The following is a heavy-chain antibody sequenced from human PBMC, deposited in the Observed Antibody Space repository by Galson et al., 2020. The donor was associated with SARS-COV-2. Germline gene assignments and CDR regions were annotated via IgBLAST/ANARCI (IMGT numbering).Heavy chain of an antibody. CDR1: GFTFSSYS. D-gene: IGHD4-17*01. CDR3: ARDVLYGDYEPDAY. J-gene: IGHJ4*02. CDR2: ISSSSSTI. V-gene: IGHV3-48*01. Sequence: GGSLRLSCAASGFTFSSYSMNWVRQAPGKGLEWVSYISSSSSTIYYADSVKGRFTISRDNAKNSLYLQMNSLRAEDTAVYYCARDVLYGDYEPDAYWGQGTLVTVSS.